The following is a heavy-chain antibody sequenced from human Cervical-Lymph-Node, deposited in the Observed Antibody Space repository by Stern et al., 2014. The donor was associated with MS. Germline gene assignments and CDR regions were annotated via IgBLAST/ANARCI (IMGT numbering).Heavy chain of an antibody. D-gene: IGHD1-26*01. CDR1: GGSFSSFA. Sequence: QVQLVQSGAEVKKPGSSVKVSCKASGGSFSSFAISWVRQAPGQGLEWMGGIIPMFGTANFAQKFQCRVTITADESTTTAYMELSSLTSFDTAVYYCATNRFSGSYHGDFWGQGTLVTVSS. V-gene: IGHV1-69*01. CDR3: ATNRFSGSYHGDF. J-gene: IGHJ4*02. CDR2: IIPMFGTA.